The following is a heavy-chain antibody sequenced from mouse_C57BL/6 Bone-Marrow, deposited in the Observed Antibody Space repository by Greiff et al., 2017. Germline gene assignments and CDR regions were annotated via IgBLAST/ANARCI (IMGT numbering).Heavy chain of an antibody. CDR3: ARGGYYYAMDY. Sequence: QVQLQQPGAELVMPGASVKLSCKASGYTFTSYWMHWVKQRPGQGLAWIGEIDPSDSYTNYNQKFKGKSTLTVDKSSSTAYMQLSSLTSEDSAVYYCARGGYYYAMDYWGQGTSVTVSS. D-gene: IGHD2-2*01. J-gene: IGHJ4*01. CDR1: GYTFTSYW. V-gene: IGHV1-69*01. CDR2: IDPSDSYT.